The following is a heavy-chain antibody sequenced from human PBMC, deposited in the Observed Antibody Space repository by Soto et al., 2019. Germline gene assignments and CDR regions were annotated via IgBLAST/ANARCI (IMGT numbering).Heavy chain of an antibody. Sequence: PSATKFLTSAVYGGSFSGSFWCWIRQPPGKGLEWIGEINHSGSTNYNPSLKSRVTISVDTSKNQFSLKLSSVTAEDTAVYYCARSARYCSGVSCPTTVWGQGSLVTVPS. CDR1: GGSFSGSF. D-gene: IGHD2-15*01. J-gene: IGHJ4*02. V-gene: IGHV4-34*01. CDR2: INHSGST. CDR3: ARSARYCSGVSCPTTV.